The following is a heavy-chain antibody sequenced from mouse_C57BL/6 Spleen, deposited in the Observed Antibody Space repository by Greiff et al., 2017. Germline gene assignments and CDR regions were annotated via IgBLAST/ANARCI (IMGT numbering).Heavy chain of an antibody. CDR1: GYTFTSYW. V-gene: IGHV1-55*01. CDR3: ARSNTGDYYAMDY. Sequence: QVQLQQPGAELVKPGASVTMSCKASGYTFTSYWITWVKQRPGQGLEWSGDIYTGSGSTNYNETFKSKATLTVDTSSSTAYMHLSSLTSEDSAVYSCARSNTGDYYAMDYWGQGTSVTVSS. D-gene: IGHD5-2*01. J-gene: IGHJ4*01. CDR2: IYTGSGST.